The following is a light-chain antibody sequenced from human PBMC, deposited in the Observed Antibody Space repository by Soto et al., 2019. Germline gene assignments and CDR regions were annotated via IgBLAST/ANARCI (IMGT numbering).Light chain of an antibody. CDR2: EVS. J-gene: IGLJ2*01. CDR3: SSYATSGTVL. Sequence: QSAVTQPASVSGSPGQSITISCTGTSSDVGGYKYVSWYQQHPGKAPKLMIYEVSYRPSGVSNRFSGSKSGDTASLTISGLQSDDEADYYCSSYATSGTVLFGGGTKLTVL. V-gene: IGLV2-14*01. CDR1: SSDVGGYKY.